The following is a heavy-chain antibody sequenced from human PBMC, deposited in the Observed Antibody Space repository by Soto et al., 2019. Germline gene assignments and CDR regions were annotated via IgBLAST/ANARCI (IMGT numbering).Heavy chain of an antibody. V-gene: IGHV4-59*01. J-gene: IGHJ4*02. CDR3: GREQLGGIAY. CDR1: GGSISSYY. CDR2: IYYSGST. Sequence: SETLSLTCTVSGGSISSYYWSWIRQPPGKGLEWIWYIYYSGSTNYNPSLKSRVTISVDTSKNQFSLKLSSLTAADTAVYYCGREQLGGIAYWGQGTLVTVSS. D-gene: IGHD6-13*01.